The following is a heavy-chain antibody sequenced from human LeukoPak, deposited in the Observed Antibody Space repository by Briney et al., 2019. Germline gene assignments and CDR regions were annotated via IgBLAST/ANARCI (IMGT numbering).Heavy chain of an antibody. V-gene: IGHV5-51*01. Sequence: GESLKTSCKGSGYSFTSYWIGWVRQMPGKGLEWMGIIYPGDSDTRYSPSFQGQVTISADKSISTAYLQWSSLKDSDTAMYYCARLLGGDGYNGGPYYYYYYMDVWGKGTTVSVSS. D-gene: IGHD5-24*01. CDR1: GYSFTSYW. CDR3: ARLLGGDGYNGGPYYYYYYMDV. J-gene: IGHJ6*03. CDR2: IYPGDSDT.